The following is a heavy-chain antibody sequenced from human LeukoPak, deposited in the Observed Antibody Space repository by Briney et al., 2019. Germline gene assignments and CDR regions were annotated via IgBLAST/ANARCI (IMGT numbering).Heavy chain of an antibody. J-gene: IGHJ4*02. CDR2: IWYDGSNK. CDR3: ARDDIVGASLDC. Sequence: PGGSLRLSCAASGFTFSSYGMHWVRQAPGKGLEWVAVIWYDGSNKYYADSVKGRFTISRDNSKNTLYLQMNSLRAEDTAAYYCARDDIVGASLDCWGQGTLVTVSS. D-gene: IGHD1-26*01. CDR1: GFTFSSYG. V-gene: IGHV3-33*01.